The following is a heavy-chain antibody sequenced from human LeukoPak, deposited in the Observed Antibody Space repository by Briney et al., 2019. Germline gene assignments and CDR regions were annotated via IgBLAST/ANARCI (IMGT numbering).Heavy chain of an antibody. CDR2: IYYSGST. CDR1: GGSISSHY. D-gene: IGHD3-22*01. V-gene: IGHV4-59*11. Sequence: SETLSLTCTVSGGSISSHYWSWIRQPPGKGLEWIGYIYYSGSTNYNPSLKGRVTISVDTSKNQFSLKLSSVTAADTAVYYCTREEGYYGTSGRYYYYYMDVWGKGTTVTVSS. CDR3: TREEGYYGTSGRYYYYYMDV. J-gene: IGHJ6*03.